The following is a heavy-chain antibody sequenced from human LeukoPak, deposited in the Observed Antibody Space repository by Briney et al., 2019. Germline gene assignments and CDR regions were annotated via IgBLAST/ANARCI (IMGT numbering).Heavy chain of an antibody. CDR2: IYYSGST. D-gene: IGHD3-9*01. CDR3: ARGPRYYDILTGYSNWFDP. V-gene: IGHV4-39*01. Sequence: SETLSLTCTVSGGSISSSGYYWGWIRQPPGKGLEWIGSIYYSGSTYYNPSLKSRVTISVDTSKNQFSLKLSSVTAADTAVYYCARGPRYYDILTGYSNWFDPWGQGTLVTVSS. CDR1: GGSISSSGYY. J-gene: IGHJ5*02.